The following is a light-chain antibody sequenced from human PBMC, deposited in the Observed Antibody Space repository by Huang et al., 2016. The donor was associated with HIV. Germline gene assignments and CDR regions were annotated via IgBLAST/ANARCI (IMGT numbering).Light chain of an antibody. CDR2: GAS. CDR1: LSVSTN. J-gene: IGKJ4*01. CDR3: QQYDNWPLT. V-gene: IGKV3-15*01. Sequence: ERVMTQSPATVSLSPGESATISCRASLSVSTNLAWYQQRPGQAPRRLIYGASTRATGIPARFSGGGSGAEFTLTISSLQSEDFAVYYCQQYDNWPLTFGGGTKVQIK.